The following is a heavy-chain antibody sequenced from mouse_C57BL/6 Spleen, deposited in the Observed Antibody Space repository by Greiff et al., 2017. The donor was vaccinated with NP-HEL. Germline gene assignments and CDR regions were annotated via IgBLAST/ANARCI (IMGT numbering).Heavy chain of an antibody. CDR2: IWWDDDK. D-gene: IGHD1-1*01. J-gene: IGHJ1*03. Sequence: QVTLKVSGPGILQPSQTLSLTCSFSGFSLSTFGMGVGWIRQPSGKGLEWLAHIWWDDDKYYNPALKSRLTISTDTSKNQVFLKIANVDTADTATYYCARINSYYGSSYWYFDVWGTGTTVTVSS. V-gene: IGHV8-8*01. CDR1: GFSLSTFGMG. CDR3: ARINSYYGSSYWYFDV.